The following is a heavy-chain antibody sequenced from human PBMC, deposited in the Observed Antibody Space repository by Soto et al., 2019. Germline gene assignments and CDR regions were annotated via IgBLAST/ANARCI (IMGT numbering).Heavy chain of an antibody. CDR2: IYYSGST. Sequence: QVQLQESGPGLVKPSQTLSLTCTVSGGSISSGGYYWSWIRQHPGKGLEWIGYIYYSGSTYYNPSLKSRVTISVDTSKNQFSLKLSSVTAADTAVYYCARGSGGSCYGSRCWFDPWGQGTLVTVSS. V-gene: IGHV4-31*03. D-gene: IGHD2-15*01. CDR3: ARGSGGSCYGSRCWFDP. CDR1: GGSISSGGYY. J-gene: IGHJ5*02.